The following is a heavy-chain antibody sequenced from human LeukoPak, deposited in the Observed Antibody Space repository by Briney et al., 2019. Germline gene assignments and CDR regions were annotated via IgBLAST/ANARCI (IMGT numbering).Heavy chain of an antibody. Sequence: SETLSLTCTVSGGSISSYYWSWIRQPAGKGLEWIGRIYTSGSTNYNPSLKSRVTISVDTSKNQFSLKLSSVTAADTAVYYCARDKWELPGYNWFDPWGQGTLVTVSS. CDR2: IYTSGST. D-gene: IGHD1-26*01. CDR1: GGSISSYY. V-gene: IGHV4-4*07. CDR3: ARDKWELPGYNWFDP. J-gene: IGHJ5*02.